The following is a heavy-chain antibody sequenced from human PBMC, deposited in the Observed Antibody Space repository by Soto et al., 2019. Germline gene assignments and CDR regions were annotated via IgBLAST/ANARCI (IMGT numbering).Heavy chain of an antibody. CDR1: DGSFSGYY. Sequence: KTSETLSLTCAVYDGSFSGYYWTWIRQPPGKGLEWIGELNHSGSTNYNPSLKSRVTISVDTSKSQFSLKLASVTAADTAVYYCARGQGLNYYYGMDVWGQGTTVT. CDR3: ARGQGLNYYYGMDV. V-gene: IGHV4-34*01. CDR2: LNHSGST. J-gene: IGHJ6*02.